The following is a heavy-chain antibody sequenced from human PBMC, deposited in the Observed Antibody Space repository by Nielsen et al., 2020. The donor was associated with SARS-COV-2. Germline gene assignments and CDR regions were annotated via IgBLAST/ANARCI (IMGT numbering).Heavy chain of an antibody. CDR3: ARLWDDGYYFDTGPYDH. J-gene: IGHJ4*02. Sequence: GESLKISCAASGFIFSNYRMHWVRQAPGQGLVWVSHITPEESKTTYADSVKGRFTISRDNAKNTLYLQMNSLRADDTAIYYCARLWDDGYYFDTGPYDHWGQGTLVTVSS. CDR1: GFIFSNYR. V-gene: IGHV3-74*03. CDR2: ITPEESKT. D-gene: IGHD3-22*01.